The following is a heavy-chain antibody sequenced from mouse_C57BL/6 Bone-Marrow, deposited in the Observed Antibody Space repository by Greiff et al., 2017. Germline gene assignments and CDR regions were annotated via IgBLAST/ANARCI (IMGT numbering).Heavy chain of an antibody. CDR1: GYTFTSSG. CDR3: ARDGVYDGYYEDWFAY. J-gene: IGHJ3*01. D-gene: IGHD2-3*01. Sequence: QVQLQQSGAELARPGASVKLSCKASGYTFTSSGISWVKQRTGQGLEWIGEIYPRSGNTYYNEQFKGKATLTADKSSSTAYMELRSLTSEDSAVYYCARDGVYDGYYEDWFAYWGQGTLVTVSA. CDR2: IYPRSGNT. V-gene: IGHV1-81*01.